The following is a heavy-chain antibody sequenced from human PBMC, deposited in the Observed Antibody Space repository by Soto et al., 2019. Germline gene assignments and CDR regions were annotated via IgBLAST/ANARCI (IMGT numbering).Heavy chain of an antibody. CDR1: RGSIGSSSHY. Sequence: QLQLQESGPGLVKPSETLSLTCTVSRGSIGSSSHYWGWIRQPPGKGLEWIGSTDYSGSTYYNPSLKSRVTISVETSKNQLSLRLTSVAAADTAVYYCAIYDFWSGSDFDYWGQGTLVTVSS. D-gene: IGHD3-3*01. J-gene: IGHJ4*02. V-gene: IGHV4-39*01. CDR3: AIYDFWSGSDFDY. CDR2: TDYSGST.